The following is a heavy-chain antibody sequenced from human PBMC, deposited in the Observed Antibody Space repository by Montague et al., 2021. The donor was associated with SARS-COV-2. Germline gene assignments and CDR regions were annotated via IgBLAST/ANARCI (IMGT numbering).Heavy chain of an antibody. Sequence: SGSTNYTPSLTSRFTMSVDTSKTQFSLKVNSVTAADTAVYYCSRHYSATLPAVYWGQGNLVTVS. CDR2: SGST. V-gene: IGHV4-59*08. CDR3: SRHYSATLPAVY. D-gene: IGHD2-15*01. J-gene: IGHJ4*02.